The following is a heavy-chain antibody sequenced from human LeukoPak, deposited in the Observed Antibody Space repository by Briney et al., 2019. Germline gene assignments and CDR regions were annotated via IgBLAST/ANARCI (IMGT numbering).Heavy chain of an antibody. Sequence: SETLSLTCTVSGGSIHSGGFYWSWIRQHPGKGLEWIGYIYYSGSTYYNPSLKSRLTISVDTSKNQFSLKLSFVTAADTAVYYCARGYYYDSSGYSSNDYWGQGTLVTVSS. D-gene: IGHD3-22*01. CDR3: ARGYYYDSSGYSSNDY. CDR1: GGSIHSGGFY. V-gene: IGHV4-31*03. J-gene: IGHJ4*02. CDR2: IYYSGST.